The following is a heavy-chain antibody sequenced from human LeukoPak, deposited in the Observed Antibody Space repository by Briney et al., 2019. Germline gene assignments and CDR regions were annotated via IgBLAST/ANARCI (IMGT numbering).Heavy chain of an antibody. CDR1: GFTFSSYS. CDR3: ARDLDSSGFYPWGYFDY. Sequence: GGSLRLSCAASGFTFSSYSMNWVRQAPGKGVEWGSYISSSSIYYADSVKGRFTIPRDDAKNSLYLQMNSLRAEDTAVYYCARDLDSSGFYPWGYFDYWGQGTLVTVSS. D-gene: IGHD3-22*01. J-gene: IGHJ4*02. CDR2: ISSSSI. V-gene: IGHV3-21*05.